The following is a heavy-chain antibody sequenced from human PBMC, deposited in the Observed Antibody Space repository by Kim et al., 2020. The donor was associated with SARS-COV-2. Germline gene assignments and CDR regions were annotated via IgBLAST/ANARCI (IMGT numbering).Heavy chain of an antibody. CDR2: INEDGSGN. V-gene: IGHV3-7*01. Sequence: GGSLRLSCAASGFTFNDYWMSWVRQLPGKGLEWVANINEDGSGNYYMDSVKGRITISRDNAKNSLFLQMNNLRAEDTAVYYCVRSIDYWGQGTLVTVSS. CDR3: VRSIDY. CDR1: GFTFNDYW. J-gene: IGHJ4*02.